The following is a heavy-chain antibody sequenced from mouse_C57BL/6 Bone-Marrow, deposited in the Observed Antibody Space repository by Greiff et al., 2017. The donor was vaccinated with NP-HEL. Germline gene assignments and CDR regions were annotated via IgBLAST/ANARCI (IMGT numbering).Heavy chain of an antibody. Sequence: VQLQQSGAELVRPGTSVKMSCKASGYTFTNYWIGWAKQRPGHGLEWIGDIYPGGGYTNYNEKFKGKATLTADQSSSTAYMQFSSLTAEDSAIYYCARFDGYYGVDYWGQGTTLTVSS. V-gene: IGHV1-63*01. CDR2: IYPGGGYT. D-gene: IGHD2-3*01. CDR3: ARFDGYYGVDY. CDR1: GYTFTNYW. J-gene: IGHJ2*01.